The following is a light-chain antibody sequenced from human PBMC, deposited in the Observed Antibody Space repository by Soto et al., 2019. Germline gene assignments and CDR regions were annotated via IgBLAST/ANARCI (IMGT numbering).Light chain of an antibody. J-gene: IGLJ2*01. V-gene: IGLV1-44*01. CDR2: SNN. CDR3: ATWDDSLNGRGI. CDR1: SSNIGSNP. Sequence: QSVLTQPPSASGTPGQRVTLSCSGSSSNIGSNPVNWYQQPPGSAPRLLIYSNNQRPTGVSDRFSGSKSGTSASLAIRGLQSEDEADYYCATWDDSLNGRGIFGGGTKVTVL.